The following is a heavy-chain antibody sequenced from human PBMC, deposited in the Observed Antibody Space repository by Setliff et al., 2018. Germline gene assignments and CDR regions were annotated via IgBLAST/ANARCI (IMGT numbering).Heavy chain of an antibody. V-gene: IGHV1-69*05. D-gene: IGHD3-22*01. Sequence: SVKVSCKASGGTFNNYLISWVRQAPGQGLEWMGGIIPIFGTTRYTQKFQGRLTFFMDESTNTAYMELSSLRSDDTAVYYCVRDPRDTSYYYDTGAYYCDHWGQGTLVTVSS. J-gene: IGHJ5*02. CDR2: IIPIFGTT. CDR1: GGTFNNYL. CDR3: VRDPRDTSYYYDTGAYYCDH.